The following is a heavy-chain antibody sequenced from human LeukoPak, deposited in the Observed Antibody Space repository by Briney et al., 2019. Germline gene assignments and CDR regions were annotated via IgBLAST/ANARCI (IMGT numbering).Heavy chain of an antibody. Sequence: GASVKVSCKASGYTFTGYYMHWVRQAPGQGLEWMGWINPNSGGTNYAQKFQGRVTMTRDTSISTAYMELSRLRSDDTAVYYCARARPVLGYCSGGSCYSRYYYMDVWGKGTTVTVSS. J-gene: IGHJ6*03. D-gene: IGHD2-15*01. CDR3: ARARPVLGYCSGGSCYSRYYYMDV. CDR1: GYTFTGYY. CDR2: INPNSGGT. V-gene: IGHV1-2*02.